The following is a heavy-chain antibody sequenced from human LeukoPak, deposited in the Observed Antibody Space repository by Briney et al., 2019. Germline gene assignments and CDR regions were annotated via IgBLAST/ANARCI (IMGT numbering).Heavy chain of an antibody. Sequence: GGSLRLSCAASGFTFSSYSMNWVRQAPGKGLEWVSSISSSSSYIYYADSVKGRFTISRDNAKNSLYLQMNSLRAEDTAVYYCARAFTMVRGVIIGPTYYWGQGTLVTVSS. CDR2: ISSSSSYI. CDR1: GFTFSSYS. D-gene: IGHD3-10*01. V-gene: IGHV3-21*04. CDR3: ARAFTMVRGVIIGPTYY. J-gene: IGHJ4*02.